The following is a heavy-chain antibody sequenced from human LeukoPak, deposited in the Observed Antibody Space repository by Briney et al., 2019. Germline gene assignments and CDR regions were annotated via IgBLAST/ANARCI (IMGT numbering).Heavy chain of an antibody. CDR1: GFTFSSYG. V-gene: IGHV3-30*03. Sequence: GGSLRLSCAASGFTFSSYGMHWVRQAPGKGLEWVAVISYDGSNKYYADSVKGRFTISRDNAKNSLYLQMNSLRAEDTAVYYCARDLMGIAYRGAFYYWGQGTLVTVSS. CDR3: ARDLMGIAYRGAFYY. J-gene: IGHJ4*02. CDR2: ISYDGSNK. D-gene: IGHD6-13*01.